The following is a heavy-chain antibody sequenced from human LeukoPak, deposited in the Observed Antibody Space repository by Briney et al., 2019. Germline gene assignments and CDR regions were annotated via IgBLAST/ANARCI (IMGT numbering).Heavy chain of an antibody. J-gene: IGHJ4*02. Sequence: ASVKVSCKASGYTFTSYGISWVRQAPGQGLEWMGWISAYNGNTNYAQKLQGRVTMTTDTSTSTAYMELRSLRSDDTAVYYCARVWGYDSSGYACDYWGQGTLVTVSS. CDR2: ISAYNGNT. CDR1: GYTFTSYG. CDR3: ARVWGYDSSGYACDY. V-gene: IGHV1-18*01. D-gene: IGHD3-22*01.